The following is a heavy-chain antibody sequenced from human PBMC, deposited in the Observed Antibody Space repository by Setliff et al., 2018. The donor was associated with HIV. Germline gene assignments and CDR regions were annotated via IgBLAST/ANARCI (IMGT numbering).Heavy chain of an antibody. CDR3: ARGDSSGYYYVGGQADAFDI. D-gene: IGHD3-22*01. J-gene: IGHJ3*02. V-gene: IGHV1-69*13. CDR2: IIPIFGTA. Sequence: SVKVSCKASGGTFSSYAISWVRQAPGQGLEWMGGIIPIFGTANYAQKFQGRVTITADESTSTAYMELSSLRSEDTAVYYCARGDSSGYYYVGGQADAFDIWGQGTMVTV. CDR1: GGTFSSYA.